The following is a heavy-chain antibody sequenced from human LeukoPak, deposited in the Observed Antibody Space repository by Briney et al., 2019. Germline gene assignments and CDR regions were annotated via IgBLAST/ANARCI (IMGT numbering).Heavy chain of an antibody. CDR3: ARDQGAIVGATNRDY. V-gene: IGHV1-2*02. D-gene: IGHD1-26*01. CDR2: INPNSGGT. CDR1: GYTFTGYY. J-gene: IGHJ4*02. Sequence: ASVKVSCKASGYTFTGYYMHWVRQAPGQGLEWMGWINPNSGGTNYAQKFQGRVTMTRDTSISTAYMELSRLRSDDTAVYYCARDQGAIVGATNRDYWGQGTLVTVSS.